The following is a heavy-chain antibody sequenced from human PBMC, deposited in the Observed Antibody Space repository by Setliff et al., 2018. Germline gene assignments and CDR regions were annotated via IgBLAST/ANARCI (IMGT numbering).Heavy chain of an antibody. D-gene: IGHD1-26*01. V-gene: IGHV4-34*12. CDR2: IIHSGST. J-gene: IGHJ4*02. CDR1: GGSFSGYY. CDR3: ARSFSRSGKFLLDY. Sequence: LTCAVYGGSFSGYYWSWIRQPPGKRLEWIGEIIHSGSTNYNPSLKSRVTISMDTSKNQFSLKVPSVTAADTAVYYCARSFSRSGKFLLDYWGQGALVTVSS.